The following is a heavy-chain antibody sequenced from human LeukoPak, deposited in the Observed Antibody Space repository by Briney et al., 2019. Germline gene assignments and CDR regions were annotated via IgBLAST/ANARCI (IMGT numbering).Heavy chain of an antibody. CDR3: ARDSGAMVTNEGSFDY. V-gene: IGHV3-7*01. Sequence: PGGSLRLSCAASGFTFSSSWMCWVRQAPGKGLEWVANIKEDGSVKYYVDSVKGRFTISRDNAKNSLYLQMNSLRAEDTAVYYCARDSGAMVTNEGSFDYWGQGTLVTVSS. CDR2: IKEDGSVK. D-gene: IGHD5-18*01. J-gene: IGHJ4*02. CDR1: GFTFSSSW.